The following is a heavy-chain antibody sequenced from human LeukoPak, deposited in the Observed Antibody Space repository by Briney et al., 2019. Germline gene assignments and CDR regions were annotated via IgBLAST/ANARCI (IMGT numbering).Heavy chain of an antibody. D-gene: IGHD3-10*01. Sequence: SETLSLTCTVSGGSISSYYWSWIRQPPGKGLEWIGYIYYSGSTNYNPSLKSRVTISVDTSKNQFSLKLSSVTAADTAVYYCAREGRSGHYYYGMDVWGQGTTVTVSS. CDR1: GGSISSYY. V-gene: IGHV4-59*01. J-gene: IGHJ6*02. CDR3: AREGRSGHYYYGMDV. CDR2: IYYSGST.